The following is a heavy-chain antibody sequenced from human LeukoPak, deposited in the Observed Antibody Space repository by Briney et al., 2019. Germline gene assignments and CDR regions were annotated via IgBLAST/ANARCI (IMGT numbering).Heavy chain of an antibody. J-gene: IGHJ3*02. Sequence: GASVKVSCKASGYTFTGYYMHWVRQAPGQGLEWMGWINPNSGGTNYAQKFQGRVTMTRDTSISTAYMELSRLRSDDTAVYYCARDRSPYSSSSDAFDIWGQGTMVTVSP. CDR3: ARDRSPYSSSSDAFDI. V-gene: IGHV1-2*02. D-gene: IGHD6-6*01. CDR1: GYTFTGYY. CDR2: INPNSGGT.